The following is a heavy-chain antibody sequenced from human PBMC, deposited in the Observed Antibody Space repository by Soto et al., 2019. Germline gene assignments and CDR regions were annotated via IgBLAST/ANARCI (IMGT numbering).Heavy chain of an antibody. Sequence: SETLSLTCTVSGGSISSGDYCWSWIRQPPGKGLEWIGYIYYSGSTYYNPSLKSRVTISVDTSKNQFSLRLSSVTAADTAVYYCARDYDSSGYYYYWGQGTLVTVSS. D-gene: IGHD3-22*01. CDR2: IYYSGST. CDR1: GGSISSGDYC. V-gene: IGHV4-30-4*01. CDR3: ARDYDSSGYYYY. J-gene: IGHJ4*02.